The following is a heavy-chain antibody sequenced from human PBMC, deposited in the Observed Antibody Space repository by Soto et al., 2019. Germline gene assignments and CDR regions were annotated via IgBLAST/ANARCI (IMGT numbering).Heavy chain of an antibody. CDR3: ARGSRMVRGVFLAFDI. J-gene: IGHJ3*02. CDR1: GYTFTSYY. V-gene: IGHV1-8*01. D-gene: IGHD3-10*01. Sequence: ASVKVSCKASGYTFTSYYINCVRQATGQGLEWMGWMNPNSGNTGYAQKFQGRVTMTRNTSISTAYMELSSLRSEDTAVYYCARGSRMVRGVFLAFDIWGQGTMVTVSS. CDR2: MNPNSGNT.